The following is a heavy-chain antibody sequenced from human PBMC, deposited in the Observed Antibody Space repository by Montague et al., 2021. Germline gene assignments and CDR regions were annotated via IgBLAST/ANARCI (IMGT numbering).Heavy chain of an antibody. J-gene: IGHJ4*02. D-gene: IGHD1-20*01. Sequence: SLRLSCAASGFSFGGYAMGWVRQSPGKGLEWVSSISGNGSTPFNSDSAKGRFTISRDNSKNTVSIQMNTLRVEDTAVHYCAKANRGYNWNYFEYWGQGTLVIVSS. V-gene: IGHV3-23*01. CDR1: GFSFGGYA. CDR2: ISGNGSTP. CDR3: AKANRGYNWNYFEY.